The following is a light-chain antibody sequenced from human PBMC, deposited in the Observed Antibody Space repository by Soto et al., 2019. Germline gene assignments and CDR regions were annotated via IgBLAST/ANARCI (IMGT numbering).Light chain of an antibody. CDR3: QQYNIWPIT. V-gene: IGKV3-15*01. Sequence: VLTQIPETLNMSAGGRGVDSCGASQTVSSNLAWYQQKPGQAPRLLIYGASTRATGIPARFSGGGSGSELTLTSSNLQSEDFAVYCVQQYNIWPITFVQGTRLEIK. CDR1: QTVSSN. J-gene: IGKJ5*01. CDR2: GAS.